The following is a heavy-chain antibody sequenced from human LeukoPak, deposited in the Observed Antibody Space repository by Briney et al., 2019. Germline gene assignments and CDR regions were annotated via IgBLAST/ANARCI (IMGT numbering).Heavy chain of an antibody. V-gene: IGHV3-23*01. D-gene: IGHD6-19*01. Sequence: GGSLRLSCAASGFIFSSYAMSWVRQAPGKGLEWVSAISGSGGSTYYADSVKGRFTISRDNSKNTLYLQMNSLRAEDTAVYYCAKGTTGIAVAGTSWFDPWGQGTLVTVSS. J-gene: IGHJ5*02. CDR2: ISGSGGST. CDR1: GFIFSSYA. CDR3: AKGTTGIAVAGTSWFDP.